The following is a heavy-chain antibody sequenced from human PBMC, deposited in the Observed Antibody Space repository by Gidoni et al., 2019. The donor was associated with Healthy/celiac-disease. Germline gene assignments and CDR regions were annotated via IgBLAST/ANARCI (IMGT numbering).Heavy chain of an antibody. CDR1: GCSISSSSYY. Sequence: QLQLQESGPGLVKPSETLSRTCTVSGCSISSSSYYWGWIRQPPGKGLEWIGSIYYSGSTYYNPSLKSRVTISVDTSKNQFSLKLSSVTAADTAVYYCARLNGGYLSPLFDYWGQGTLVTVSS. D-gene: IGHD3-22*01. J-gene: IGHJ4*02. V-gene: IGHV4-39*01. CDR3: ARLNGGYLSPLFDY. CDR2: IYYSGST.